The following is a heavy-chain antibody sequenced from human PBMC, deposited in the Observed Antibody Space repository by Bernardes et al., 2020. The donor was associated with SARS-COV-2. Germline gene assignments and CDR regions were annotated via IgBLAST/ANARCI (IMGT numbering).Heavy chain of an antibody. CDR3: ARWYIVVVAYGMDV. D-gene: IGHD2-2*01. V-gene: IGHV3-48*02. CDR2: SSKNI. J-gene: IGHJ6*02. Sequence: SSKNIYYADSVKGRFTISRDNAKYSLYLQMNSLRDEDTAVYYCARWYIVVVAYGMDVWGQG.